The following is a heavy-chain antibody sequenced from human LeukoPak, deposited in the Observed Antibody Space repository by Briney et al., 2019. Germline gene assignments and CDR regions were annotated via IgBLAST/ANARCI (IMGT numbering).Heavy chain of an antibody. D-gene: IGHD1-26*01. Sequence: PGGSLRLSCAASGFTFSSYWMHWVRQAPGKGLVWVSRINSDGSSTSYADSVKGRFIISRDNAKNTLYLQMNSLRAEDTAVYYCARLVGATRSGAFDIWGQGTMVTVSS. CDR1: GFTFSSYW. V-gene: IGHV3-74*01. CDR3: ARLVGATRSGAFDI. J-gene: IGHJ3*02. CDR2: INSDGSST.